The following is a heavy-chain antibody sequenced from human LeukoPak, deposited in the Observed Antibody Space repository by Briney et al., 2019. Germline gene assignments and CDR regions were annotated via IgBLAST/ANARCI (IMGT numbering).Heavy chain of an antibody. D-gene: IGHD3-10*01. J-gene: IGHJ6*02. CDR3: AKPGFGDRYGMDV. V-gene: IGHV3-9*01. CDR1: GFTFDDYA. CDR2: ISWNSGSI. Sequence: GRSLRLSCAASGFTFDDYAMHWVRQAPGKGLEWVSGISWNSGSIGYADSVKGRFTISRDNAKNSLYLQMNSLRAEDTALYYCAKPGFGDRYGMDVWGQGTTVTVSS.